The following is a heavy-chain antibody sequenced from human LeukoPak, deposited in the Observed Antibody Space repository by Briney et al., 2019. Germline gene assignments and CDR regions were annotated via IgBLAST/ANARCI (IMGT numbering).Heavy chain of an antibody. CDR1: GFTFSSYA. CDR2: ISSNGGST. CDR3: ARAETGYSSSWPYY. Sequence: GGSLRLSCAASGFTFSSYAMSWVRQAPGKGLEYVSAISSNGGSTYYANSVKGRFTISRDNSKNTLYLQMGSLRAEDMAVYYCARAETGYSSSWPYYWGQGTLVTVSS. D-gene: IGHD6-13*01. J-gene: IGHJ4*02. V-gene: IGHV3-64*01.